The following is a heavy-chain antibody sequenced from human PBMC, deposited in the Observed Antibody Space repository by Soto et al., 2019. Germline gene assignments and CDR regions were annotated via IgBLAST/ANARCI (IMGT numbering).Heavy chain of an antibody. V-gene: IGHV3-30-3*01. CDR2: ISYDGSNK. D-gene: IGHD6-19*01. J-gene: IGHJ6*02. CDR3: ARSRYSSGRVYYYGMDV. Sequence: RGSLRLSCAASGFTFSSYAMHWVRQAPGKGLEWVAVISYDGSNKYYADSVKGRFTISRDNSKNTLYLQMNSLRAEDTAVYYCARSRYSSGRVYYYGMDVWGQGTTVTVSS. CDR1: GFTFSSYA.